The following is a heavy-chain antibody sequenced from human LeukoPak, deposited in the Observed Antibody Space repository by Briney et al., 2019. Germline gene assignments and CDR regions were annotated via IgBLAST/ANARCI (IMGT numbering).Heavy chain of an antibody. D-gene: IGHD3-22*01. CDR3: ARLTNPSYYDSGNDY. CDR2: ISSSGSTI. V-gene: IGHV3-11*01. CDR1: GFTFSDYY. J-gene: IGHJ4*02. Sequence: PGGSLRLSCAASGFTFSDYYMSWIRQAPGKGLEWVSYISSSGSTIYYADSVKGRFTISRDNAKNSLYLQMNSLRAEDTAVYYCARLTNPSYYDSGNDYWGQGTLVTVSS.